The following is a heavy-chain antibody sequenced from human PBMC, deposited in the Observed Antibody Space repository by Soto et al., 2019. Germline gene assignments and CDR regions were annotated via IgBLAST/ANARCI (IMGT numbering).Heavy chain of an antibody. CDR1: GGSLSSYY. J-gene: IGHJ4*02. V-gene: IGHV4-39*01. Sequence: SETLSLTCTVSGGSLSSYYWGWIRQPPGKGLEWIGSIYYSGSTYYNPSLKSRVTISVDTSKNQFSLKLSSVTAADTAVYYCARLEYSSMYYFDYWGQGTLVTVSS. D-gene: IGHD6-6*01. CDR2: IYYSGST. CDR3: ARLEYSSMYYFDY.